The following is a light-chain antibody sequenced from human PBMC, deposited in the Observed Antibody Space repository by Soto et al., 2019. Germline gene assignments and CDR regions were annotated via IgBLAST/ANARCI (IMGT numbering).Light chain of an antibody. CDR3: SSYTSSSTVV. CDR2: EVS. Sequence: QSALTQPASVSGSPGQSITISCTGTSSDVGGYNYVSWYQQHPGKAPKLMIYEVSNRPSGVSNRFSGSKSGNTASLTISGLQADDEADYYCSSYTSSSTVVFGGGTKSPS. J-gene: IGLJ2*01. V-gene: IGLV2-14*01. CDR1: SSDVGGYNY.